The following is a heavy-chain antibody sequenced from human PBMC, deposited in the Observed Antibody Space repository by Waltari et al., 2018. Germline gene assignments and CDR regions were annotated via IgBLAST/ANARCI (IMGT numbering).Heavy chain of an antibody. Sequence: QVQLVQSGAEVKKPGASVKVSCRASGYNFITYGLSWVRQAPGQGLEWMGWISTNNVNTNEANKFQGRGTMTTDTSTSTSYMELRSLISDDTAVYYCARDRQQQLRVQFYYGLDLWGQGTTVSVSS. CDR2: ISTNNVNT. J-gene: IGHJ6*02. V-gene: IGHV1-18*01. CDR1: GYNFITYG. D-gene: IGHD6-13*01. CDR3: ARDRQQQLRVQFYYGLDL.